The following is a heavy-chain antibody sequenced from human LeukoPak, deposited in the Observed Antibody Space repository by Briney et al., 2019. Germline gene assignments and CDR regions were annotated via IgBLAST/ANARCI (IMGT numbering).Heavy chain of an antibody. V-gene: IGHV3-66*01. CDR2: IYSSGNT. CDR3: ARGLPEWFGALDN. Sequence: PGGSLRLSCAASGFTVSHKYMSWVRQVPGKGLEWVAVIYSSGNTYYADSVRARFTISRDNSKNTVSFQMDSLRAEDTAIYYCARGLPEWFGALDNWGQGTLVTVSS. J-gene: IGHJ4*02. D-gene: IGHD3-10*01. CDR1: GFTVSHKY.